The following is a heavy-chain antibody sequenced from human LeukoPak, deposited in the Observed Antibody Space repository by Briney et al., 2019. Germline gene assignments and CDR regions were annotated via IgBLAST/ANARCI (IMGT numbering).Heavy chain of an antibody. CDR1: GGSISSYY. CDR2: IYYSGST. CDR3: ARVGVDDSGNIIKYFFDY. J-gene: IGHJ4*02. D-gene: IGHD4-23*01. V-gene: IGHV4-59*01. Sequence: SETLSLTCTVSGGSISSYYWTWIRQPPGKGLEWIGYIYYSGSTNYNPSLKSRVIISVDTSKNQFSLKLSPVTAADTAVYYCARVGVDDSGNIIKYFFDYWGQGTLVTVSS.